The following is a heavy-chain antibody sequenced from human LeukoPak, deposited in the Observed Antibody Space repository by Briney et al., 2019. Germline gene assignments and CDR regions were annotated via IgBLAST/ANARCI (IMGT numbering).Heavy chain of an antibody. V-gene: IGHV4-59*01. CDR1: GGSISSYY. CDR3: ARGRDGYNYRFFDY. Sequence: PSETLSLTCTVSGGSISSYYWSWIRQPPGKGLEWIGYIYYSGSTYYNPSLKSRVTISVDTSTNQFSLKLWSVTAADTAVYYCARGRDGYNYRFFDYWGQGTLVTVSS. J-gene: IGHJ4*02. CDR2: IYYSGST. D-gene: IGHD5-24*01.